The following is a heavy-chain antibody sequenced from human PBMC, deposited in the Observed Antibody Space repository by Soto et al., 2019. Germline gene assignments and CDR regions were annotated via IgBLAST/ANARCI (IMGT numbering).Heavy chain of an antibody. D-gene: IGHD1-26*01. J-gene: IGHJ6*04. Sequence: SETLSLTCTVSGGSINSYYWSWIRQSPGKRMEWIGYVHHSWGSSYNPPLQSRVAISLDTSKSQFSLKVTSVTATDTAVYYCARQGVGPLHGRVDVWGKGTTVTVSS. CDR1: GGSINSYY. CDR3: ARQGVGPLHGRVDV. V-gene: IGHV4-59*08. CDR2: VHHSWGS.